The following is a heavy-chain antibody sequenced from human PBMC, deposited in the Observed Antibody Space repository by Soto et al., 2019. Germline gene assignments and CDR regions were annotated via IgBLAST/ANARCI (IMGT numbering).Heavy chain of an antibody. CDR3: ARGDGVGRAARRKYFDY. CDR2: INHSGST. D-gene: IGHD6-6*01. CDR1: GGSFSGYY. V-gene: IGHV4-34*01. J-gene: IGHJ4*02. Sequence: SETLSLTCAVYGGSFSGYYWSWIRQPPGKGLEWIGEINHSGSTNYNPSLKSRVTISVDTSKNQFSLKLSSVTAADTAVYYCARGDGVGRAARRKYFDYWGQGTLVTVSS.